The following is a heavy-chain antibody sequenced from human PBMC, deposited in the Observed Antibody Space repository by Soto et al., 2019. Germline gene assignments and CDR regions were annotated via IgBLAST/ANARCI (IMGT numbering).Heavy chain of an antibody. J-gene: IGHJ4*02. CDR3: ARASRYCTNGVCLGDFDY. CDR1: EITFSNYA. D-gene: IGHD2-8*01. CDR2: VSYDGNNK. V-gene: IGHV3-30-3*01. Sequence: QVQLVESGGGVVQPGRSLRLSCAASEITFSNYAIHWVRQAPGKGLEWVATVSYDGNNKYYAVSVKGRFTIFRDNSKNTLYLQMSSLRTEDTAVYYCARASRYCTNGVCLGDFDYWGQGTLVTVYS.